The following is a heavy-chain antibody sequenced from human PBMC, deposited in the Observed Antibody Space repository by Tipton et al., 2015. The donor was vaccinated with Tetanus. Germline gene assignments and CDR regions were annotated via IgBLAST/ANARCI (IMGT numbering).Heavy chain of an antibody. CDR2: IYRTGST. Sequence: VKPSETLSLTCSVSGDSVSSGSYYWTWIRQPPGKGLEWIGYIYRTGSTKYNSSLRDRVTIALDTSKNQFSPKLNSVTAADTAVYYCVRESSSGWFVDYWGQGTVVTVFS. D-gene: IGHD6-19*01. J-gene: IGHJ4*02. CDR1: GDSVSSGSYY. V-gene: IGHV4-61*01. CDR3: VRESSSGWFVDY.